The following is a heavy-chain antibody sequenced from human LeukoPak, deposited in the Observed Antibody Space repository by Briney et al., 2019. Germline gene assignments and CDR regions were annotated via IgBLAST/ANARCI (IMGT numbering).Heavy chain of an antibody. CDR2: INGDGSST. CDR1: GFTFSSYS. V-gene: IGHV3-74*01. J-gene: IGHJ4*02. CDR3: ASYCSSTSCYSPIDY. Sequence: PGGSLRLSCAASGFTFSSYSMNWVRQVPGKGLVWVSRINGDGSSTNYADSVKGRFTISRDNAKNTLYLQLNSLTAEDTAVYYCASYCSSTSCYSPIDYWGQGTLVTVSS. D-gene: IGHD2-2*02.